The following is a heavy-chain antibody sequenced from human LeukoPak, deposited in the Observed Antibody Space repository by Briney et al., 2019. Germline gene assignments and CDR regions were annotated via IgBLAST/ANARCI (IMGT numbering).Heavy chain of an antibody. CDR1: GGSISTYH. J-gene: IGHJ4*02. CDR2: ISYSGST. D-gene: IGHD3-10*01. V-gene: IGHV4-59*08. Sequence: SETLSLTCAVSGGSISTYHWSWIRQPPGKGLEWVGYISYSGSTNYNPSLKSRVTISVDTSKSQFSLKLSSVTAADTAVYYCARHLDYYGSGSYEYWGQGTLVTVPS. CDR3: ARHLDYYGSGSYEY.